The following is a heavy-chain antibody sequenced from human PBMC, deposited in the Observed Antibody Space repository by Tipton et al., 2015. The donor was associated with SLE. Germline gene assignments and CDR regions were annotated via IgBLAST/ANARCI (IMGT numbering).Heavy chain of an antibody. CDR3: ARAIRGSSGWYYGNYFDY. D-gene: IGHD6-19*01. V-gene: IGHV4-59*01. CDR2: IYYSGST. J-gene: IGHJ4*02. Sequence: LRLSCTVSGGSISSYYWSWIRQPPGKGLEWIGHIYYSGSTNYSPSLKSRVTISVDTSKNQFSPKLSSVTAADTAVYYCARAIRGSSGWYYGNYFDYWGQGTLVTVSS. CDR1: GGSISSYY.